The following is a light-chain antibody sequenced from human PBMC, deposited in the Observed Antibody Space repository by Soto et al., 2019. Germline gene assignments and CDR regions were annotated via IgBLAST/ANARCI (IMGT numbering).Light chain of an antibody. CDR3: QQYANSPNT. V-gene: IGKV3-20*01. J-gene: IGKJ5*01. Sequence: EVVLTQSPGTLSLSPGDRGTLSCRASQGVSRLLAWYQQKPGQAPRLLIYGGSSRAAGIPARFSAIGSGTDYTLTISRVEPEDFAVYYCQQYANSPNTFGQGTRL. CDR2: GGS. CDR1: QGVSRL.